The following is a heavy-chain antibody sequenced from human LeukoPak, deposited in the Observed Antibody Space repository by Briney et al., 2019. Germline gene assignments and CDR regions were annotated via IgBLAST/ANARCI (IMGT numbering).Heavy chain of an antibody. CDR2: IYYSGST. CDR3: ARLSYCSSTSCYGYWFDP. CDR1: GGSISSYY. V-gene: IGHV4-59*01. Sequence: SETLSLTCTVSGGSISSYYWSWIRQPPGKGLEWIGYIYYSGSTNYNPSLKSRVTISVDTSKNQFSLELSSVTAADTAVYYCARLSYCSSTSCYGYWFDPWGQGTLVTVSS. D-gene: IGHD2-2*01. J-gene: IGHJ5*02.